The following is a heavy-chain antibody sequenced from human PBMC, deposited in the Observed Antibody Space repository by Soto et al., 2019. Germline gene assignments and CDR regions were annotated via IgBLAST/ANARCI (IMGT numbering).Heavy chain of an antibody. CDR2: IGTAGDT. J-gene: IGHJ4*02. CDR1: GFTFSNYD. V-gene: IGHV3-13*01. Sequence: EVQLVQSGGGLVQPGGSLRLSCAASGFTFSNYDMHWVRQAAGKGLEWVSAIGTAGDTHYSGSVKGRFTISRENAKNSLYLQMNSLGAEDTVVYYCARDPSGWGLDCWGQGTLVTVSS. D-gene: IGHD6-19*01. CDR3: ARDPSGWGLDC.